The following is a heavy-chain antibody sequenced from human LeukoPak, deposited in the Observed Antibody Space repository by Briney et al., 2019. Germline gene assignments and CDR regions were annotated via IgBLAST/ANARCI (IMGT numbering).Heavy chain of an antibody. V-gene: IGHV3-33*01. CDR2: IWYDGSNK. J-gene: IGHJ4*02. Sequence: GGSLRLSCAASGFTSSSYGMHWVRQAPGKGLEWVAVIWYDGSNKYYADSVKGRFTISRDNSKNTLYLQMNSLRAEDTAVYYCARGDEPGGGSCYYWGQGTLVTVSS. CDR3: ARGDEPGGGSCYY. CDR1: GFTSSSYG. D-gene: IGHD2-15*01.